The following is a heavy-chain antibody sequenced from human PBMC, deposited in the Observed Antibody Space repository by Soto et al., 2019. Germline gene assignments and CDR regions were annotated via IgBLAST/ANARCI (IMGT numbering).Heavy chain of an antibody. CDR2: IIPMFGTA. D-gene: IGHD3-22*01. CDR1: GGTFITFA. CDR3: ARFSPPRGYYAY. J-gene: IGHJ4*02. Sequence: QVQLVQSGAEVKKPGSSVKVSCMASGGTFITFAISWVRQAPGQGLECMGGIIPMFGTAHYAQKFQGRVTITADESTRTVYMELSSLRSEDTAVYYCARFSPPRGYYAYWGQGTLVTVSS. V-gene: IGHV1-69*01.